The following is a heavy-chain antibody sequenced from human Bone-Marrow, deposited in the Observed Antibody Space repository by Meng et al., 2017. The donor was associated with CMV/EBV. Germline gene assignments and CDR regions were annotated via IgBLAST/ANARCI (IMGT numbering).Heavy chain of an antibody. Sequence: CTVSGGSISSSSYYWGWIRQPPGKGLEWIGSIYYSGSTYYNPSLRSRVAISLDTSKHQFSLRLNSVTATDTAVYYCARHLRGYSWPKSDWGQGTLVTVSS. CDR2: IYYSGST. CDR3: ARHLRGYSWPKSD. CDR1: GGSISSSSYY. V-gene: IGHV4-39*01. J-gene: IGHJ4*02. D-gene: IGHD1-26*01.